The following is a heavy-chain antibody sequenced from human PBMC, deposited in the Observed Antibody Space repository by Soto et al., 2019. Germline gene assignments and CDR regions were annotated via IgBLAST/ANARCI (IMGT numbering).Heavy chain of an antibody. CDR3: ARYDGCTNGVCHDAFDS. J-gene: IGHJ4*02. CDR2: ISAYNGNT. D-gene: IGHD2-8*01. CDR1: GYTFTSYG. Sequence: APAKVSCRAYGYTFTSYGISWVRQAPGQRNERMGWISAYNGNTNYAQKLQGRVTMTTDTSTSTAYMELRSLRSDDTSVYYCARYDGCTNGVCHDAFDSWGQGPLVTVSS. V-gene: IGHV1-18*01.